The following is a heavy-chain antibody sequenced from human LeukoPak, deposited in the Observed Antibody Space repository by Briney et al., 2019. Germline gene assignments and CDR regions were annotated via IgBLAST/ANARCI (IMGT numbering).Heavy chain of an antibody. Sequence: HPGGSLRLSCAASGFTFSSYAMHWVRQAPGKGLEWVAVISYDGSNKYYADSVKGRFTISRDNSKNTLYLQMNSLRAEDTAVYYCASSQGGVYNYYGMDVWGQGTTVTVSS. CDR2: ISYDGSNK. V-gene: IGHV3-30*04. J-gene: IGHJ6*02. CDR3: ASSQGGVYNYYGMDV. D-gene: IGHD2-8*01. CDR1: GFTFSSYA.